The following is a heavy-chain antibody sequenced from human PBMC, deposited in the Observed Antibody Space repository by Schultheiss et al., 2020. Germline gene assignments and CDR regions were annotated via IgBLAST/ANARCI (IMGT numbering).Heavy chain of an antibody. CDR1: GGSISSSNW. V-gene: IGHV4-4*02. D-gene: IGHD6-13*01. CDR3: ARVSQIAAALTIDY. Sequence: SETLSLTCAVSGGSISSSNWWSWVRQPPGKGLEWIGEIYHSGSTNYNPSLKSRVTISVDTSKNQFSLKLSSVTAADTAVYYCARVSQIAAALTIDYWGQGTLVTVSS. CDR2: IYHSGST. J-gene: IGHJ4*02.